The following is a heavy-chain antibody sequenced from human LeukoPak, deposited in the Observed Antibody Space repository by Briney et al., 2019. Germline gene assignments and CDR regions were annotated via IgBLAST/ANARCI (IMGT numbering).Heavy chain of an antibody. CDR2: ISVSGGST. CDR3: AKDLLYSCSSAVDS. CDR1: GLTFSNYA. D-gene: IGHD6-6*01. Sequence: GGSLRLSCAASGLTFSNYAMSWVRQAPGKGLEWVSAISVSGGSTYYADSVKGRFTISRDNSKNTLYLQMDSLRAEDTAVYYCAKDLLYSCSSAVDSWGQGTLVTVSS. J-gene: IGHJ4*02. V-gene: IGHV3-23*01.